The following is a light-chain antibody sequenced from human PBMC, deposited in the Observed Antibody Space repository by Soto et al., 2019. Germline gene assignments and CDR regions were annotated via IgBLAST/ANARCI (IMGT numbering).Light chain of an antibody. CDR2: GAS. Sequence: DVQMTQSPSSLSASAGDTVTITCRALQGIPTDLVWSQQKPGKPPKLLRYGASTVQSGVPTRFSASGYGTDFTFTISSLPPEDGATYYCQKYNSGLRTFGGGPTVEI. CDR1: QGIPTD. J-gene: IGKJ4*02. CDR3: QKYNSGLRT. V-gene: IGKV1-27*01.